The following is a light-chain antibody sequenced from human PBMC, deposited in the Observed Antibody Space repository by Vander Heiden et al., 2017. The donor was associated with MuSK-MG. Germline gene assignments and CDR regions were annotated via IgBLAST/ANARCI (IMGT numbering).Light chain of an antibody. CDR1: QGIRPW. Sequence: DIQMTESPSTLSASVGDRVTITCRASQGIRPWLAWYQQKPVKALKLLIYDVSNLERGAPSRFTGTGYRREFTLTISSRQTVDFAPYYCQRSVSASGRTFGEGTKVESK. CDR3: QRSVSASGRT. J-gene: IGKJ4*02. V-gene: IGKV1-5*01. CDR2: DVS.